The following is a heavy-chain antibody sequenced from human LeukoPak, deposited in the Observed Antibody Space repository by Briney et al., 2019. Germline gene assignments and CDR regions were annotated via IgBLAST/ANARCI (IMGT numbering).Heavy chain of an antibody. CDR2: IYSRGNT. CDR1: GFTVSSND. V-gene: IGHV3-53*05. D-gene: IGHD1-1*01. Sequence: PGGSLTLSCSASGFTVSSNDISWVRHPPRQGMEWVLVIYSRGNTYYADSVKGRFTISRDNSKNTLYLQMNSLRAEDTAVYYCERLDERTKGVYWGQGTLVTVSS. J-gene: IGHJ4*02. CDR3: ERLDERTKGVY.